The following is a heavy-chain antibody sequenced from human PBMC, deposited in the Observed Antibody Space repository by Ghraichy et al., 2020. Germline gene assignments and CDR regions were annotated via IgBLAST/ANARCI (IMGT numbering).Heavy chain of an antibody. Sequence: SETLSLTCTVSGGSISSYYWSWIRQPAGKGLEWIGRIYTSGSTNYNPSLKSRVTMSVDTSKNQFSLKLSSVTAADTAVYYCARVRSGIAAAGNSHDAFDIWGQGTMVTVSS. CDR1: GGSISSYY. V-gene: IGHV4-4*07. CDR3: ARVRSGIAAAGNSHDAFDI. CDR2: IYTSGST. J-gene: IGHJ3*02. D-gene: IGHD6-13*01.